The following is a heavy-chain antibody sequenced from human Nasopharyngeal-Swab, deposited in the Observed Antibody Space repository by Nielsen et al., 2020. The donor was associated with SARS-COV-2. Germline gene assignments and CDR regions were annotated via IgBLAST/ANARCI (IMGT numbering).Heavy chain of an antibody. CDR3: ARRSGYFYGD. D-gene: IGHD3-3*01. V-gene: IGHV7-4-1*01. Sequence: WGGRAPGQGLEWMGWINTNTGTPTYAQGFTGRFVFSLDTSVSTAYLQISSLKADDTAVYYCARRSGYFYGDWGQGTLVTVSS. CDR2: INTNTGTP. J-gene: IGHJ4*02.